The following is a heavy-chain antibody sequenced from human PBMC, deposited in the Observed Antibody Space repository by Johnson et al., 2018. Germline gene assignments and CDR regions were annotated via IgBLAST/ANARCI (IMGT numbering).Heavy chain of an antibody. D-gene: IGHD2/OR15-2a*01. CDR3: ASMMWAFDI. CDR1: GFTFSSYA. Sequence: QVELVQSGGGLVKPGGSLRLSCAASGFTFSSYAMHWVRQAPGKGLEWVAVISYDGSNKYYADSVKGRFTISRDNSKNTLYLQMNSLRAEDTAVYYCASMMWAFDIWGQGTMVTVSS. CDR2: ISYDGSNK. V-gene: IGHV3-30-3*01. J-gene: IGHJ3*02.